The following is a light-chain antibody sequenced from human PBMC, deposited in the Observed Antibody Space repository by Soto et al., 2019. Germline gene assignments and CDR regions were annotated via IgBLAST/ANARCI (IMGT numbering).Light chain of an antibody. V-gene: IGLV1-47*01. Sequence: QSVLTQPPSASGTPGQRVTISCSGSSSNIGSNYVYWYQQLPGTAPKLLIYRNNQRPSGVPDRFSGSKSGTSASPAISGLRSEDEADYYCAAWDDRLRGLYVFGIGTKLTVL. CDR3: AAWDDRLRGLYV. J-gene: IGLJ1*01. CDR1: SSNIGSNY. CDR2: RNN.